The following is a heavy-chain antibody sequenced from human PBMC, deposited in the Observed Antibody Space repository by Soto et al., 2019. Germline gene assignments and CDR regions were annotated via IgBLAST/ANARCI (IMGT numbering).Heavy chain of an antibody. J-gene: IGHJ5*02. CDR2: IHPRGGRP. CDR1: GYTFTSYY. D-gene: IGHD1-7*01. Sequence: QVQLVPSGAEVKKPGASVKVSCKASGYTFTSYYMHWVRQAPGQGLGWMGIIHPRGGRPIYAQKFPSRVTMSRGTDPSPVYMELSSLRSEDTAVYCRARALNWNYSLVPWGQGNLVTVSS. CDR3: ARALNWNYSLVP. V-gene: IGHV1-46*01.